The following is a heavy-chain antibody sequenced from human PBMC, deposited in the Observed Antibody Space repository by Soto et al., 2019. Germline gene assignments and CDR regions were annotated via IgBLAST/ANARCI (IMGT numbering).Heavy chain of an antibody. D-gene: IGHD2-2*01. CDR1: GGSFSGYY. CDR3: ARGYCSSTSCYPDFTDGGDP. CDR2: INHSGST. J-gene: IGHJ5*02. V-gene: IGHV4-34*01. Sequence: SETLSLTCAVYGGSFSGYYWSWIRQPPGKGLEWIGEINHSGSTNYNPSLKSRVTISVDTSKNQFSLKLSSVTAADTAVYYCARGYCSSTSCYPDFTDGGDPWGQGTLVTVS.